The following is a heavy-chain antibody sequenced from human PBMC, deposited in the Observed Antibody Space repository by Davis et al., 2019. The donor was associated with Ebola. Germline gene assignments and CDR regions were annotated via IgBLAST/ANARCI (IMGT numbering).Heavy chain of an antibody. V-gene: IGHV3-73*01. CDR3: TTGFCNKGVCYLSY. Sequence: GESLKISCAASGFTFSGSAMHWVRQASGKGLEWVGRVRTKPNSYATEYAVSVKGRFTISRDDSNNMAYLHMNSLKTEDTAVYYCTTGFCNKGVCYLSYWGQGTQVTVSS. CDR1: GFTFSGSA. CDR2: VRTKPNSYAT. D-gene: IGHD2-8*01. J-gene: IGHJ4*02.